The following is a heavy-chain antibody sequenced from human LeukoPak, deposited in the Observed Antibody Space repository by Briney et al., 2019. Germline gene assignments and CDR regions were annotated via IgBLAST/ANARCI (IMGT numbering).Heavy chain of an antibody. Sequence: GGSLRLSCAASGFTFSSYWMSWVRQAPGKGLEWVANIKQDGSEKYYVDSVKGRFTISRDNSKNTLYLQMNSLRAEDTAVYYCAKDVNIVIVPASIPDLWGRGTLVTVSS. V-gene: IGHV3-7*03. J-gene: IGHJ2*01. D-gene: IGHD2/OR15-2a*01. CDR2: IKQDGSEK. CDR1: GFTFSSYW. CDR3: AKDVNIVIVPASIPDL.